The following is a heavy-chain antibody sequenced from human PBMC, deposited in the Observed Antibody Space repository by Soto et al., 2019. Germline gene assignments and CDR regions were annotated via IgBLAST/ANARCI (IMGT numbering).Heavy chain of an antibody. Sequence: QVHLVESGGGVVQPGRSLRLSCAASGFTFSPFALHWVRQAPGEGLEWVALISHDGRIEKYADSVKGRFTISRDNATNTLYMPMDRLRLEDTGVDYCERDGHPDAFSSGGYWFDPWGQGTQVTVSS. J-gene: IGHJ5*02. CDR1: GFTFSPFA. CDR3: ERDGHPDAFSSGGYWFDP. D-gene: IGHD3-22*01. V-gene: IGHV3-30-3*01. CDR2: ISHDGRIE.